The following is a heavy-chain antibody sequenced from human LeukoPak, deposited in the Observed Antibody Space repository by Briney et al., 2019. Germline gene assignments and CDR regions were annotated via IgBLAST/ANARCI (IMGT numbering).Heavy chain of an antibody. CDR2: IYYSGST. CDR1: GGSISSYY. J-gene: IGHJ4*02. V-gene: IGHV4-59*01. Sequence: SETLSLTCTVSGGSISSYYWSWIRQPPGKGLEWIGYIYYSGSTNYNPSLKSRVTISVGTSKNQFSLKLSSVTAADTAVYYCARDSGTVTTLAFFDYWGQGTLVTVSS. D-gene: IGHD4-17*01. CDR3: ARDSGTVTTLAFFDY.